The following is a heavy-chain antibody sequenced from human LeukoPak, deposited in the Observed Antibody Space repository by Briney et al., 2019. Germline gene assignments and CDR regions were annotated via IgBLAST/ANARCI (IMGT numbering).Heavy chain of an antibody. CDR1: GGSISSGSYY. CDR3: ARLQYSSGWSAFDY. J-gene: IGHJ4*02. Sequence: SQTLSLTCTVSGGSISSGSYYWSWIRQPAGKGLEWIGRIYTSGSTNYNPSLKSRVTISVDTSKNQFSLKLSSVTAADTAVYYCARLQYSSGWSAFDYWGQGTLVTVSS. D-gene: IGHD6-19*01. V-gene: IGHV4-61*02. CDR2: IYTSGST.